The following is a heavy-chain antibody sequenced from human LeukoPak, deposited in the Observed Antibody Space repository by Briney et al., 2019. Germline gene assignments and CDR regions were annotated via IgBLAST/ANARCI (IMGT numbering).Heavy chain of an antibody. V-gene: IGHV1-69*04. J-gene: IGHJ6*02. CDR1: GGTFSSYA. CDR3: ARLGYCSGGSCSARYYYGMDV. Sequence: SVKVSCKASGGTFSSYAISWVRQAPGQGLEWMGRIIPILGIANYAQKFQGRVTITADKSTGTAYMELSSLRSEDTAVYYCARLGYCSGGSCSARYYYGMDVWGQGATVTVSS. CDR2: IIPILGIA. D-gene: IGHD2-15*01.